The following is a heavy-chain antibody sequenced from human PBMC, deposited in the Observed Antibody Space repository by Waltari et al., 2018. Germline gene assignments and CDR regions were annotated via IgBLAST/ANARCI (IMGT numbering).Heavy chain of an antibody. CDR1: GGSISSGSYY. CDR3: ARLTGAVAGYYYYYGMDV. J-gene: IGHJ6*02. CDR2: IYTSGST. D-gene: IGHD6-19*01. Sequence: QVQLQESGPGLVKPSQTLSLTCTVSGGSISSGSYYWSWIRQPAGKGLEWIGYIYTSGSTNYNPSLKSRVTISVDTSKNQFSLKLSSVTAADTAVYYCARLTGAVAGYYYYYGMDVWGQGTTVTVSS. V-gene: IGHV4-61*09.